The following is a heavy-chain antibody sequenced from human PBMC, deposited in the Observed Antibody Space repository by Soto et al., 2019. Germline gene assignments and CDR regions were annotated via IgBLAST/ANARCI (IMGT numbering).Heavy chain of an antibody. Sequence: QVQLVQSGAGGKKPGSSVKVSWKGSGGIFSTYSISWLRPAPGQGPEGMGGIIPLFGKPNYAQRFQGRVTITADESTSTAYMELSRLRSEDTAVYYCARDRDDYGSGNYYNRIDFWGQGTLVTVSS. CDR2: IIPLFGKP. V-gene: IGHV1-69*01. CDR3: ARDRDDYGSGNYYNRIDF. D-gene: IGHD3-10*01. J-gene: IGHJ4*02. CDR1: GGIFSTYS.